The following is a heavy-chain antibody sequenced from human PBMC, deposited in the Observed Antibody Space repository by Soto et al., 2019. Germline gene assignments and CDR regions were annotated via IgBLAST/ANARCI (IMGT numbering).Heavy chain of an antibody. V-gene: IGHV3-30*03. CDR3: ARDCLDKDY. Sequence: QVQLVESGGGVVQPGRSLRLSCAASGFTFQSYGMHWVRQAPGKGLAWAALISYDGSNEYLADSVRGRFTVARDNSKNTPYLQMTSLRVEDTAVYYCARDCLDKDYWGQGTLVTVSS. CDR1: GFTFQSYG. J-gene: IGHJ4*02. CDR2: ISYDGSNE. D-gene: IGHD3-22*01.